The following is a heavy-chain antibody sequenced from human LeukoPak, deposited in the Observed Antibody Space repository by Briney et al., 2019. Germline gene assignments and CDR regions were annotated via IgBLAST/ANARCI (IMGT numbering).Heavy chain of an antibody. CDR2: IKEDGSEK. J-gene: IGHJ5*02. CDR1: GFTFSSYW. CDR3: ARDDCSSISCYHNWFDP. V-gene: IGHV3-7*01. Sequence: GGSLRLSCAASGFTFSSYWMSWVRQAPGKGLEWAANIKEDGSEKYYVDSVKGRFTISRDNAKTSLYLQVNSLRAEDTAVYYCARDDCSSISCYHNWFDPWGQGTLVTVSS. D-gene: IGHD2-2*01.